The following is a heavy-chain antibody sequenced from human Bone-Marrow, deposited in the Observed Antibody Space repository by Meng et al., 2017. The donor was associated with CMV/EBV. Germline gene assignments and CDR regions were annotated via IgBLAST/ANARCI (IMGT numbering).Heavy chain of an antibody. V-gene: IGHV3-7*01. CDR2: IKQDGSEK. Sequence: ETLSLTCAASRFTFSSYWMNWVRQAPGKGLEWVANIKQDGSEKYYVDSVKGRFTISRDNAKNSLYLQMNSLRAEETVVYYCARDWGASQSSNDYWGQGTLVTVSS. CDR1: RFTFSSYW. J-gene: IGHJ4*02. CDR3: ARDWGASQSSNDY. D-gene: IGHD3-16*01.